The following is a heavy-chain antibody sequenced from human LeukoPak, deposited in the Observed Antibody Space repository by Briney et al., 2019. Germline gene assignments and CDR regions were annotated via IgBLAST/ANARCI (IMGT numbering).Heavy chain of an antibody. D-gene: IGHD1-26*01. V-gene: IGHV4-59*01. CDR1: VGSISIYY. Sequence: SETLSLTCTVSVGSISIYYWSWIRQPPGKGLEWIGYIYNSGSTIYNPSLKSRVTISEDTSKNQFSLKLTSVTAADTAVYYCVRDRELTYWGQGTLVTVSS. CDR2: IYNSGST. J-gene: IGHJ4*02. CDR3: VRDRELTY.